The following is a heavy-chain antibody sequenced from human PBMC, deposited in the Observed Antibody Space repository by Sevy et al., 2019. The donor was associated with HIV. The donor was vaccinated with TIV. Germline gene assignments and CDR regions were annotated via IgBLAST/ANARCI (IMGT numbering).Heavy chain of an antibody. CDR3: TTDRGYTWWFGLEGIDY. V-gene: IGHV3-15*01. CDR1: GFTFSNAG. Sequence: GGSLRLSCAASGFTFSNAGMSWVRQAPGKGLEWVGGIKNKKEGETKDYAAPVKGRFTISRDDSKNTLYLQMNSLKTEDKAVYYCTTDRGYTWWFGLEGIDYWGQGTLVTVSS. D-gene: IGHD2-8*02. J-gene: IGHJ4*02. CDR2: IKNKKEGETK.